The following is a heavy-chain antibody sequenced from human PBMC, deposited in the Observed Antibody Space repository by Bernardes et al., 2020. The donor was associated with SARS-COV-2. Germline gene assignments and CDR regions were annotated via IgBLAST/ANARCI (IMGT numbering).Heavy chain of an antibody. V-gene: IGHV4-34*01. Sequence: SETLSLTCAVYGGSFKNYFWSWIRQSPGKGLEWIGEINDSGNTNYNPSLMSRVSMSVDTSKNQVSLRLMSVTAADTGLYYCARVPRFDLIDRQSRRVTRRGPYFYYYGVDVWGRGTTVTVSS. J-gene: IGHJ6*02. CDR1: GGSFKNYF. CDR3: ARVPRFDLIDRQSRRVTRRGPYFYYYGVDV. CDR2: INDSGNT. D-gene: IGHD3-9*01.